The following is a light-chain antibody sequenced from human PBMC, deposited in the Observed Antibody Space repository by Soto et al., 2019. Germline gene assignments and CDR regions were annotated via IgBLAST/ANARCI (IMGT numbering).Light chain of an antibody. CDR1: QSVPNN. J-gene: IGKJ1*01. Sequence: EMVVTQSPATLSLSPGERATLSCRASQSVPNNYLAWYQQKPGQAPRLLIYGASSRATDIPDRFSGSGSGTEFALTISGLQSEDFAVYYCQQYDNWPPWTFGQGTKVDIK. CDR3: QQYDNWPPWT. V-gene: IGKV3D-15*01. CDR2: GAS.